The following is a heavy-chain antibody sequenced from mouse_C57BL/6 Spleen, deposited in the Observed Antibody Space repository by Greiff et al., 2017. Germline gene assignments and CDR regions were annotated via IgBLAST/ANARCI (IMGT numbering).Heavy chain of an antibody. D-gene: IGHD2-4*01. J-gene: IGHJ2*01. Sequence: QVQLKESGPELVKPGASVKLSCKASGYTFTSYDINWVKQRPGQGLEWIGWIYPRDGSTKYNEKFKGKATLTVDTSSSTAYMELDSLTSEDSAVYYCARDYGPPDCWGQGTTLTVSS. CDR3: ARDYGPPDC. CDR2: IYPRDGST. CDR1: GYTFTSYD. V-gene: IGHV1-85*01.